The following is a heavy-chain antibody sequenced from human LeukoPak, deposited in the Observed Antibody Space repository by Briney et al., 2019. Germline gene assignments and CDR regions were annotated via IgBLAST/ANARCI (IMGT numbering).Heavy chain of an antibody. D-gene: IGHD3-22*01. V-gene: IGHV3-48*01. Sequence: GGSLRLSCAASGFTFSIYSMNWVRQAPGKGLEWVSYNSSSSTIYYADSVKGRFTISRDNSKNTLYLQMNSLRAEDTAVYYCARERTTYYYDSSGPPDYWGQGTLVTVSS. CDR2: NSSSSTI. CDR1: GFTFSIYS. CDR3: ARERTTYYYDSSGPPDY. J-gene: IGHJ4*02.